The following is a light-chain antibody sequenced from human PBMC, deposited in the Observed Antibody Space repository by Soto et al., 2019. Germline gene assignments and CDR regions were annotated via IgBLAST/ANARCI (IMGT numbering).Light chain of an antibody. V-gene: IGKV1-5*03. CDR3: QQYNSYST. Sequence: DIQMTQSPSTLSASVGDRVTITCRASQSISSWLAWYQQKPGKAPKLLIYKASSLESGVPSRFSGSGSGTEFTLTISSLQPHDFATYYCQQYNSYSTFGPGTKVDIK. J-gene: IGKJ3*01. CDR2: KAS. CDR1: QSISSW.